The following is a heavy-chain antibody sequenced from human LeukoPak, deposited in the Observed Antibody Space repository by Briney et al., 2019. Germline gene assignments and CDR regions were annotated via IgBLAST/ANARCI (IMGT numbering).Heavy chain of an antibody. Sequence: GGSLRLSCAASGFTFSSYEMNWVRQAPGQGLEWVSYISSSGSTIYYADSVKGRFTISRDNAKNSLYLQMNSLRAEDTAVYYCARVRSDVVVVAAILDYWGQGTLVTVSS. CDR1: GFTFSSYE. D-gene: IGHD2-15*01. J-gene: IGHJ4*02. CDR2: ISSSGSTI. CDR3: ARVRSDVVVVAAILDY. V-gene: IGHV3-48*03.